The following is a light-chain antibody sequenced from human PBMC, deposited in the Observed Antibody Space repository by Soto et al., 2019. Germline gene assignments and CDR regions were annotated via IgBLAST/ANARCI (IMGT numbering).Light chain of an antibody. CDR3: QQRSNWPPLT. V-gene: IGKV3-11*01. Sequence: EIVLTQSPATLSLSPGERATLSCRASQSLSRYLAWFQQKPGQAPRLLIYDASNRAAGIPARFSGSGSGTDFTLTISSLEPEDSAVYYCQQRSNWPPLTFGGGTKVDIK. CDR1: QSLSRY. CDR2: DAS. J-gene: IGKJ4*01.